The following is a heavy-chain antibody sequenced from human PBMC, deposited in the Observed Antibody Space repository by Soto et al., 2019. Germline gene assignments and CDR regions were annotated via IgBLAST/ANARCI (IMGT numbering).Heavy chain of an antibody. J-gene: IGHJ6*03. CDR2: IFSNDEK. D-gene: IGHD3-3*01. V-gene: IGHV2-26*01. CDR3: SRAYYDFWVTNYYYYMDV. Sequence: QVTLKESGPGLVKPTETLTLTCTVSGFSLSNARMGVSWIRQPPGKALEWLAHIFSNDEKSYSASLKSRLTISNDTSTSQVVLTMTNMDPVDTATYYCSRAYYDFWVTNYYYYMDVWGKGTTVTVSS. CDR1: GFSLSNARMG.